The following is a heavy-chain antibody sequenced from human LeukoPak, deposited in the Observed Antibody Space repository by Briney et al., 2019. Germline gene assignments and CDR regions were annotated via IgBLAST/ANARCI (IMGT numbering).Heavy chain of an antibody. CDR1: GGSLSTYN. D-gene: IGHD6-6*01. CDR2: IYYSGNT. V-gene: IGHV4-59*13. CDR3: ARRIAVRPMHGFVL. J-gene: IGHJ3*01. Sequence: SETLSLTCRVSGGSLSTYNWTWVRQPPGQGLEWIGYIYYSGNTNYNPSLNSRATISVHTSKNQFSLKLNSVTAADTGVYYCARRIAVRPMHGFVLGGQGTMLSVSS.